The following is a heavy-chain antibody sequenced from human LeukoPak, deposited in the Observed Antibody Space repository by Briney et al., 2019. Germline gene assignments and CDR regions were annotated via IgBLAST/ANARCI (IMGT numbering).Heavy chain of an antibody. Sequence: SXXVSCKASGGTFSSYAISWVRQAPGQGVEWMGRIIPIFGTANYAQKFQGRVTITTDESKSKAYMEMSSLRSEDTAVYYCARDFEDCSGGSCLYYFDYWGQGTLVTASS. V-gene: IGHV1-69*05. CDR3: ARDFEDCSGGSCLYYFDY. CDR2: IIPIFGTA. J-gene: IGHJ4*02. CDR1: GGTFSSYA. D-gene: IGHD2-15*01.